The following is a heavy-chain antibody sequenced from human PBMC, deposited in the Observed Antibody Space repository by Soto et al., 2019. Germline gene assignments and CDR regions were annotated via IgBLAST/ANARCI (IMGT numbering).Heavy chain of an antibody. CDR2: INHSGST. D-gene: IGHD3-3*01. J-gene: IGHJ6*02. CDR3: ARGVEILEWLFGTYYYYGMDV. V-gene: IGHV4-34*01. Sequence: PSETLSLTCAVYGGSFSGYYWSWIRQPPGKGLEWIGEINHSGSTNCNPSLKSRVTISVDTSKNQFSLKLSSVTAADTAVYYCARGVEILEWLFGTYYYYGMDVWGQGTTVTVSS. CDR1: GGSFSGYY.